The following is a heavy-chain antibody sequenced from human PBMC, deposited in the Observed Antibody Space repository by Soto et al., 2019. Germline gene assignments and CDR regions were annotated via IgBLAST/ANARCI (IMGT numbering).Heavy chain of an antibody. CDR3: ARGIAPSGAFDI. Sequence: GGSLRLSCAASGFTFSSYSFNWVRQAPGKGLEWLSYIGSSSTTIYYADSVKGRFIISRDNAKNSLYLQMNSLRPEDTAVYYCARGIAPSGAFDIWGQGTMVTVS. CDR1: GFTFSSYS. J-gene: IGHJ3*02. V-gene: IGHV3-48*01. D-gene: IGHD6-13*01. CDR2: IGSSSTTI.